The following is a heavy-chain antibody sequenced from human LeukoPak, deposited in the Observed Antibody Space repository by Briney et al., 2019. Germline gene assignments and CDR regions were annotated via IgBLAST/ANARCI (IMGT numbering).Heavy chain of an antibody. CDR1: GGSFSGYY. J-gene: IGHJ6*02. CDR2: INHSGST. D-gene: IGHD2-8*01. V-gene: IGHV4-34*01. CDR3: ARRRGYLGYCTNGVCRQYYYYGVDV. Sequence: SETLSLTCAVYGGSFSGYYWSWIRQPPGKGLEWIGEINHSGSTNYNPPLKSRVTISVDTSKNRFSLKLSSVTAADTAVYYCARRRGYLGYCTNGVCRQYYYYGVDVWGQGTTVTVSS.